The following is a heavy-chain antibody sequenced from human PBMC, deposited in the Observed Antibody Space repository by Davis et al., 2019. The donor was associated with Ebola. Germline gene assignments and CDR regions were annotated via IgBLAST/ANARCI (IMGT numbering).Heavy chain of an antibody. Sequence: ASVKVSRKASGYTFTSYAMHWVRQAPGQRLEWMGWINAGNGNTKYSQKFQGRVTITRDTSASTAYMELSSLRSEDTAVYYCARVVNAGRGTSSWYDYWGQGTLVTVSS. V-gene: IGHV1-3*01. CDR2: INAGNGNT. CDR3: ARVVNAGRGTSSWYDY. D-gene: IGHD6-13*01. CDR1: GYTFTSYA. J-gene: IGHJ4*02.